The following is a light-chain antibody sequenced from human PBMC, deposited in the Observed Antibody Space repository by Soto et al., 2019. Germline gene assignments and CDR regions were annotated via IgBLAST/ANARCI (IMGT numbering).Light chain of an antibody. J-gene: IGKJ1*01. Sequence: EIVLTQSPGTLSLSPGERATLSCRASQSVSSSHLAWYQQKPGQPPRLLIYGASSRATGIPDRFSGSGSGTDFTLTINRLEPEDFAVYFCQQFGNSPWTFGQGTKVDIK. CDR3: QQFGNSPWT. CDR2: GAS. CDR1: QSVSSSH. V-gene: IGKV3-20*01.